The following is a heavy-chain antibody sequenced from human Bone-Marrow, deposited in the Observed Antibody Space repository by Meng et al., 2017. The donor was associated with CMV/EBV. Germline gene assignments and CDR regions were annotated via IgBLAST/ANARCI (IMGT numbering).Heavy chain of an antibody. CDR1: GFTFSSYS. D-gene: IGHD4-23*01. V-gene: IGHV3-48*01. J-gene: IGHJ3*02. CDR2: ISSSSSTI. CDR3: ARGRFEYGGLEEAFDS. Sequence: GGSLRLSCAASGFTFSSYSMNWVRQAPGKGLEWVSYISSSSSTIYYADSVKGRFTISRDDSKNTLHLQMSSLRLEDTAVYYCARGRFEYGGLEEAFDSWGQGTMVTVSS.